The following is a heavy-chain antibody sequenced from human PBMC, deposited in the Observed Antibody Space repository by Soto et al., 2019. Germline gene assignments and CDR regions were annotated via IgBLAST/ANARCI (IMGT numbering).Heavy chain of an antibody. CDR1: GYTFTSYD. CDR2: MNPNSGNT. CDR3: ARVWSGYYYYYGMDV. Sequence: ASVKVSCKASGYTFTSYDINWVRHATGQGLEWMGWMNPNSGNTGYAQKFQGRVTMTRNTSISTAYMELSSLRSEDTAVYYCARVWSGYYYYYGMDVWGQGTTVTVSS. D-gene: IGHD3-3*01. V-gene: IGHV1-8*01. J-gene: IGHJ6*02.